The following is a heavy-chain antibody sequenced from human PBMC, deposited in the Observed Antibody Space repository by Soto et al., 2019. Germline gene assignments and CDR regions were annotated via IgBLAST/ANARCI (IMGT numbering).Heavy chain of an antibody. J-gene: IGHJ4*02. D-gene: IGHD2-15*01. CDR1: GFTFSSYW. V-gene: IGHV3-74*01. CDR3: AREEMVDITSFDL. Sequence: EEQLVESGGGLVQPGGSQRLSCAASGFTFSSYWMHWVRRSPGKGLVWVSRINNDGSSTNYADSVKGRFTISRDNAKNTLYLQMDGLRAEDTAVYYCAREEMVDITSFDLWGQGILVTVSS. CDR2: INNDGSST.